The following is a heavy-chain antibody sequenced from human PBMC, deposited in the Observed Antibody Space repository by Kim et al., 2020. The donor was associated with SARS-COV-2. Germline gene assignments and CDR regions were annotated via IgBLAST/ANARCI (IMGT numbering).Heavy chain of an antibody. Sequence: ASVKVSCKASGYTFTSYAMNWVRQAPGQGLEWMGWINTNTGNPTYAQGFTGRFVFSLDTSVSTAYLQISSLKAEDTAVYYCAGAVYYYDSSGYGFLNWFDPWGQGTLVTVSS. CDR3: AGAVYYYDSSGYGFLNWFDP. CDR1: GYTFTSYA. D-gene: IGHD3-22*01. J-gene: IGHJ5*02. V-gene: IGHV7-4-1*02. CDR2: INTNTGNP.